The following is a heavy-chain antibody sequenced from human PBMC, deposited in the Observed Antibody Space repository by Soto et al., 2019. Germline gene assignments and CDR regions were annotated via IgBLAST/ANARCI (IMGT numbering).Heavy chain of an antibody. CDR1: GFTALSYA. CDR2: LNGCVDGT. Sequence: QVRLIQSGPEMMQPGASVRVSCKASGFTALSYAFHWVRQAPGQGPEWLGWLNGCVDGTSYSQRFQGRVTISRDTSTNTVYLEVTSLTSKDTAVYYCAREVKGVKSFDYWGQGTLVTVSS. CDR3: AREVKGVKSFDY. J-gene: IGHJ4*02. D-gene: IGHD3-10*01. V-gene: IGHV1-3*01.